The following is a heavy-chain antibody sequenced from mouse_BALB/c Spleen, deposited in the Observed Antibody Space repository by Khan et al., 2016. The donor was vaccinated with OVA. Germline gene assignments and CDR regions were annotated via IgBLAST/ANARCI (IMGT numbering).Heavy chain of an antibody. CDR3: ARDGSRYNYAMDY. CDR1: GYSITSDYA. Sequence: EVQLVESGPGLVKPSQSLSLTCTVTGYSITSDYAWNWIRQFPGNTLEWMGYISYSGSTNYNPSLKSRISITRDTSKNQFILQLNSVTTEETATYYCARDGSRYNYAMDYWGQGTSVTISS. V-gene: IGHV3-2*02. D-gene: IGHD2-3*01. CDR2: ISYSGST. J-gene: IGHJ4*01.